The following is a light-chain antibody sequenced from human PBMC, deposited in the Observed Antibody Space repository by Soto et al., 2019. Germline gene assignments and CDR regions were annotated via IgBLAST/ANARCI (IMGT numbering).Light chain of an antibody. CDR1: QGISSY. V-gene: IGKV1-9*01. Sequence: DIQLTQSPSFLSASVGDRVTITCRASQGISSYLAWYQQKPGKAPKLLIYAASTLHSGVPSRFSGSGSGTEFTLTISSLQPEDFATYYSQQLNSYPYTFGQGTKLEIK. CDR2: AAS. CDR3: QQLNSYPYT. J-gene: IGKJ2*01.